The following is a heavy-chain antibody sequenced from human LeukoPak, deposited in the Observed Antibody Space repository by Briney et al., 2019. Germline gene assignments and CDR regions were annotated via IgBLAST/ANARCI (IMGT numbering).Heavy chain of an antibody. CDR3: ARESVTTSMPFAFDI. J-gene: IGHJ3*02. V-gene: IGHV3-30-3*01. Sequence: PGGSLRLSCAASGFTFSSYAMRWVRQAPGKGLEWVAVISYDGSNKYYADSVKGRFTISRDNSNNTLYPQMNSLRAEDTAVYYCARESVTTSMPFAFDIWGQGTMVTVSS. D-gene: IGHD4-17*01. CDR2: ISYDGSNK. CDR1: GFTFSSYA.